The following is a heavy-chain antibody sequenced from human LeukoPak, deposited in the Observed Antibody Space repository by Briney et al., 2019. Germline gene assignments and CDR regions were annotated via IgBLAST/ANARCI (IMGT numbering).Heavy chain of an antibody. CDR3: ARGGSYFDY. D-gene: IGHD5-12*01. CDR1: GFTFSSYE. CDR2: ISSSGSTI. J-gene: IGHJ4*02. V-gene: IGHV3-48*03. Sequence: GGSLRLSCAASGFTFSSYEMNWVRQAPGKGLEWVSYISSSGSTIYYADSVKGRFTISRDNSKNTLYLQMNSLRAEDTAVYYCARGGSYFDYWGQGTLVTVSS.